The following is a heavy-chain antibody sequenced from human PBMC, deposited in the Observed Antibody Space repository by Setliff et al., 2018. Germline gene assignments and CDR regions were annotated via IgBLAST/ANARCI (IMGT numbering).Heavy chain of an antibody. CDR2: VSYGGST. Sequence: KTSETLSLTCAVSGAAISTYHWSWLRQPPGEGLEWIGYVSYGGSTKYNPSLESRVTISLDAPKNQFSLKLTSVTAADTAVYYCARTGTTYYYSCMDVWGKGTTVTVSS. CDR1: GAAISTYH. D-gene: IGHD3-22*01. CDR3: ARTGTTYYYSCMDV. J-gene: IGHJ6*03. V-gene: IGHV4-59*08.